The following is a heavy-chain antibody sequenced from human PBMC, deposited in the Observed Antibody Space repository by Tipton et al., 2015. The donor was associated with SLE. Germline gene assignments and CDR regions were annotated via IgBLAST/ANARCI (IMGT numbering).Heavy chain of an antibody. J-gene: IGHJ3*02. D-gene: IGHD3-16*01. V-gene: IGHV3-23*01. CDR1: GFTFSSYA. CDR3: ARERLGALTAFDI. Sequence: SLRLSCAASGFTFSSYAMSWVRQAPGKGLEWVSAISGSGGSTYYADSVKGRFTISRDNSKNTLYLQMNSLRAEDTAVYYCARERLGALTAFDIWGQGTMVTVSS. CDR2: ISGSGGST.